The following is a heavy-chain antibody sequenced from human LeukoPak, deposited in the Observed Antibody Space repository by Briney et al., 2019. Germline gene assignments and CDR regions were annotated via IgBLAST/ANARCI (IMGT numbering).Heavy chain of an antibody. CDR2: IFHSGIT. D-gene: IGHD3-10*01. CDR1: GYSISTGYY. Sequence: PSETLSLTCSVSGYSISTGYYWGWIRQPPGKGLHWIGSIFHSGITYYNPSLKSRVTISVDTSKNQFSLKLSSVTAADTAVYYCARGPRFGELLWHWFDPWGQGTLVTVSS. V-gene: IGHV4-38-2*02. CDR3: ARGPRFGELLWHWFDP. J-gene: IGHJ5*02.